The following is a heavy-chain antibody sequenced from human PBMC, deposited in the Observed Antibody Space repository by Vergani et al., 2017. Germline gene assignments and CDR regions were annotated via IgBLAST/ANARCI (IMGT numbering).Heavy chain of an antibody. D-gene: IGHD3-22*01. CDR2: ISAYNGNT. J-gene: IGHJ6*02. CDR3: AGXYYDSSGYYYYYYGMDV. CDR1: GYTFTSYG. V-gene: IGHV1-18*04. Sequence: QVQLVQSGAEVKKPGASVKVSCKASGYTFTSYGISWVRQAPGQGLEWMGWISAYNGNTNYAQKLQGRVTMTTDTSTSTAYMELRSLRSDDTAVYYCAGXYYDSSGYYYYYYGMDVWGQGTTVTVSS.